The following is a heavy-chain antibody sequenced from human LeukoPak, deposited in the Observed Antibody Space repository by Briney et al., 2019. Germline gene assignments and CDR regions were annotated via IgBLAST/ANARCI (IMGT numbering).Heavy chain of an antibody. V-gene: IGHV3-23*01. D-gene: IGHD3-10*01. J-gene: IGHJ4*02. CDR3: AKAEPHYYGSGTIDY. CDR1: GFTFSSYG. Sequence: GGSLRLSCAASGFTFSSYGMHWVRQSPDSVKGRFTISRDNSKNTLYLQMNSLRAEDTAVYYCAKAEPHYYGSGTIDYWGQGTLVTVCS.